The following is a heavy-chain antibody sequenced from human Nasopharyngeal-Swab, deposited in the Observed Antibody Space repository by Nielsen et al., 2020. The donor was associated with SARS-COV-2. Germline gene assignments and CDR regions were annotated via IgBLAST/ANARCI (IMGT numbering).Heavy chain of an antibody. CDR2: ITHSGST. Sequence: SETLSLTCAVYGGSFSGYYWRWIRQPPGKGLEWIGEITHSGSTNYNPSLKSRVTISVDTSKNQFSLKLSSVTAADTALYYCARGPVVAYCGGDCYSEVILPGFDYWGQGTLVTVSS. V-gene: IGHV4-34*01. CDR1: GGSFSGYY. D-gene: IGHD2-21*02. J-gene: IGHJ4*02. CDR3: ARGPVVAYCGGDCYSEVILPGFDY.